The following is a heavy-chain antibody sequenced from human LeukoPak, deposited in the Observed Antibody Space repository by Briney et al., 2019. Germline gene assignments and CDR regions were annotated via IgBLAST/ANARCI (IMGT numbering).Heavy chain of an antibody. D-gene: IGHD6-13*01. CDR1: GGSFSGYY. CDR3: ARESVAAAGTPADY. Sequence: SETLSLTCAVYGGSFSGYYWSWIRQPPGKGLEWIGEINDSGSTNYNPSLKSRVTMLVDASKNQFSLKLTSVTASETAVYYCARESVAAAGTPADYWGQGTLVTVSS. CDR2: INDSGST. V-gene: IGHV4-34*01. J-gene: IGHJ4*02.